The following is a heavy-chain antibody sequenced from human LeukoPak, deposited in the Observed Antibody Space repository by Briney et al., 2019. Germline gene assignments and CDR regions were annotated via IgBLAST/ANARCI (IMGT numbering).Heavy chain of an antibody. CDR2: INHSGST. J-gene: IGHJ4*02. V-gene: IGHV4-34*01. CDR1: GGSFSGYY. Sequence: PSETLSLTCADYGGSFSGYYWSWIRQPPGKGLEWIGEINHSGSTNYNPSLKSRVTISVDTSKNQFSLKLSSVTAADTAVYYCARGQQKVDYWGQGTLVTVSS. CDR3: ARGQQKVDY.